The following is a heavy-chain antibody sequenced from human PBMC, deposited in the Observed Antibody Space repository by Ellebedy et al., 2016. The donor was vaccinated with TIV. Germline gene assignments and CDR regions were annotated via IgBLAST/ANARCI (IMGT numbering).Heavy chain of an antibody. Sequence: PSETLSLTCTVSGAPISSYYWSWIRQPPGKGLEWIGYFYYSRSSNYNPSLNSRVTTSVDTSKNQFSLKLSSVTAADTAVYYCARQNGDTSMVVWGQGILVTVSS. CDR2: FYYSRSS. CDR1: GAPISSYY. V-gene: IGHV4-59*08. D-gene: IGHD5-18*01. J-gene: IGHJ4*02. CDR3: ARQNGDTSMVV.